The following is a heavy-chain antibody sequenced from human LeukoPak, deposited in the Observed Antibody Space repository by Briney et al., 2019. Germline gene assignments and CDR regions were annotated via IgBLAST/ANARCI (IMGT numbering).Heavy chain of an antibody. Sequence: PGGSLRLSCAVFEFTVSSNYMSWVRQAPGKGLEWVSVIYSGAGTHYADSMKGRFTISRDNSKNTLYLQMNSLRVEDTAVYYCARGSSGYSFDYWGQGTLVTVSS. CDR1: EFTVSSNY. CDR2: IYSGAGT. D-gene: IGHD3-22*01. V-gene: IGHV3-53*01. J-gene: IGHJ4*02. CDR3: ARGSSGYSFDY.